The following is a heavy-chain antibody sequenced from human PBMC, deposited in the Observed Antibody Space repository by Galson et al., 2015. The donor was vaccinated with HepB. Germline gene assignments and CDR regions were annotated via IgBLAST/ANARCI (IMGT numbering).Heavy chain of an antibody. CDR2: INPSGGST. D-gene: IGHD3-22*01. Sequence: SVKVSCKASGYTFTSYYMHWVRQAPGQGLEWMGIINPSGGSTSYAQKFQGRVTMTRDTSTSTVYMELSSLRSEDTAVYYCALRGAPPATMIVVDPYYYYGMDVWGQGTTVTVSS. CDR3: ALRGAPPATMIVVDPYYYYGMDV. CDR1: GYTFTSYY. J-gene: IGHJ6*02. V-gene: IGHV1-46*03.